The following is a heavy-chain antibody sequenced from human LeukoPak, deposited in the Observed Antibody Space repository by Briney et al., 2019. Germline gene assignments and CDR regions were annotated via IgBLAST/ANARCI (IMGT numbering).Heavy chain of an antibody. Sequence: SSETLSLTCAVYGGSFSGYYWSWIRQPPGKGLEWIGEINHSGSTNYNPSLKSRVTISVDTSKNQFSLKLSSVTAADTAVYYCARVGITRCYDSSGYYRKDYYYYGMDVWGQGTTVTVSS. V-gene: IGHV4-34*01. D-gene: IGHD3-22*01. CDR3: ARVGITRCYDSSGYYRKDYYYYGMDV. CDR2: INHSGST. CDR1: GGSFSGYY. J-gene: IGHJ6*02.